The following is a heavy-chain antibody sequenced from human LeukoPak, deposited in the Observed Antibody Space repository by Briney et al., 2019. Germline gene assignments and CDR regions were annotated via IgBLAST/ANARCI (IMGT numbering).Heavy chain of an antibody. V-gene: IGHV3-21*01. D-gene: IGHD5-12*01. CDR2: ISSSSSYI. CDR1: GFTFSSYS. Sequence: PGGSLRLSCAASGFTFSSYSMNWVRQAPGKGLEWVSSISSSSSYIYYADSVKGRFTISRDNAKNSLYLQMNSLRAEDTAVYYCARELDKEDGGYDYWGQGTLDTVSS. J-gene: IGHJ4*02. CDR3: ARELDKEDGGYDY.